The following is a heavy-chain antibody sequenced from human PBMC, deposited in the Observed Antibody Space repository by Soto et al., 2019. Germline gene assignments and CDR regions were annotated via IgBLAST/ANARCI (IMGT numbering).Heavy chain of an antibody. CDR3: ARAVAVPADFDY. Sequence: ASVTVSCKASGYTFTVYAMHWVRQAPGQRLEWMGWINAGNGNTKYSQKFQGRVTITRDTSASTAYMELSSLRSEDTAVYYCARAVAVPADFDYWGQGTLVTVSS. CDR1: GYTFTVYA. D-gene: IGHD6-19*01. V-gene: IGHV1-3*01. CDR2: INAGNGNT. J-gene: IGHJ4*02.